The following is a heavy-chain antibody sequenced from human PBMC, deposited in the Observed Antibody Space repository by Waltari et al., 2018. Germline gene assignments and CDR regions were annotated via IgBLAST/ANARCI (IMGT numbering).Heavy chain of an antibody. J-gene: IGHJ6*02. D-gene: IGHD1-26*01. CDR2: ISSSSSTI. CDR1: GFTFSSYS. CDR3: ARDKGIVAPYGMDV. V-gene: IGHV3-48*01. Sequence: EVQLVESGGGLVQPGGSLRLSCAASGFTFSSYSMNWVRQAPGTGLEWVSYISSSSSTIYYSDSVKGRFTISRDNAKNSLYLQMNSLRAEDTAVYYCARDKGIVAPYGMDVWGQGTTVTVSS.